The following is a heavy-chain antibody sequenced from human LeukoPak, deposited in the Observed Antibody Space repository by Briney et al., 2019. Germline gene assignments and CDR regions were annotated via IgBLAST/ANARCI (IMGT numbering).Heavy chain of an antibody. CDR1: GGTFSSYA. V-gene: IGHV1-18*01. Sequence: ASVKVSCKASGGTFSSYAISWVRQAPGQGLEWMGWISAYNGNTNYAQKLQGRVTMTTDTSTSTAYMELRSLRSDDTAVYYCARDDYGDYVGGAFDIWGQGTMVTVSS. J-gene: IGHJ3*02. CDR2: ISAYNGNT. D-gene: IGHD4-17*01. CDR3: ARDDYGDYVGGAFDI.